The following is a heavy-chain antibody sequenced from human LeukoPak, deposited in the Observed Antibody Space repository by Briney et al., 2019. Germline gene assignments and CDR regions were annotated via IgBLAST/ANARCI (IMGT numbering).Heavy chain of an antibody. CDR2: INPSGGST. CDR1: GYTFTTYG. D-gene: IGHD2-2*01. CDR3: ASSMSPFTNFDY. J-gene: IGHJ4*02. Sequence: VSVKVSCKASGYTFTTYGITWVRQAPGQGLEWMGIINPSGGSTSYAQKFQGRVTMTRDMSTSTVYMELSSLRSEDTAVYYCASSMSPFTNFDYWGQGTLVTVSS. V-gene: IGHV1-46*01.